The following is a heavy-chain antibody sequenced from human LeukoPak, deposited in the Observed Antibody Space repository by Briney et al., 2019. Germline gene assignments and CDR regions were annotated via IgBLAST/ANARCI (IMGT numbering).Heavy chain of an antibody. CDR2: IIPIFGTA. CDR3: AREEAAAALPFDY. Sequence: ASVKVSCKASGGTFSSYAISWVRQAPGQGLEWMGRIIPIFGTANSAQKFQGRVTITTDESTSTAYMELSSLRSEDTAEYYCAREEAAAALPFDYWGQGTLVTVSS. J-gene: IGHJ4*02. CDR1: GGTFSSYA. V-gene: IGHV1-69*05. D-gene: IGHD6-13*01.